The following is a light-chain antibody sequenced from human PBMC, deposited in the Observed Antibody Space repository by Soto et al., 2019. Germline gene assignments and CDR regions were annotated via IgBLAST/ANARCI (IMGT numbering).Light chain of an antibody. CDR2: ENN. CDR1: SSNIGKNY. V-gene: IGLV1-51*02. J-gene: IGLJ2*01. CDR3: GTWDSSLSAWV. Sequence: QSVLTQPPSVSATPGQKVTISCSGSSSNIGKNYVSWYQHLPGTAPKLLIHENNKRPSGIPDRFSGSKSATSATLGITGLQTGDEADYYCGTWDSSLSAWVFGGGTQLTVL.